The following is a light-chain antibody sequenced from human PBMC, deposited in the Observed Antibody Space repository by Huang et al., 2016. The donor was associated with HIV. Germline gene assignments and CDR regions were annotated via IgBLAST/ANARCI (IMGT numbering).Light chain of an antibody. CDR2: AAS. CDR1: QGISSY. CDR3: QQLNSYPPT. J-gene: IGKJ1*01. Sequence: IQLTQSPSSLSASVGDRVTITCRASQGISSYLAWYQQKPGKAPKLLIYAASTLKSGVPSRFSGSGSGTDVTLTISSLQPEDFATYHCQQLNSYPPTFGQGTKVEIK. V-gene: IGKV1-9*01.